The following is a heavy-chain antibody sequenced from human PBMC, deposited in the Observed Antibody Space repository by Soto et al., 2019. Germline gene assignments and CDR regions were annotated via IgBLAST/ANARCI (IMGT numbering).Heavy chain of an antibody. CDR1: GFTFSTYW. CDR2: INSDGGTT. V-gene: IGHV3-74*01. Sequence: PGGSLRLSCAASGFTFSTYWMHWVRQAPGKGLVWVSRINSDGGTTTYAESVKGRFTISRDNARNTVYLQMNSLRPEDTALYYCARVGTGSWSWRDPWGQGTLVTVSS. J-gene: IGHJ5*02. D-gene: IGHD3-10*01. CDR3: ARVGTGSWSWRDP.